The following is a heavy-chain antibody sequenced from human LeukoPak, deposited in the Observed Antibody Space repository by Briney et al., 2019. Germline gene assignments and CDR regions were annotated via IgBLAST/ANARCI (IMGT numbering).Heavy chain of an antibody. Sequence: WETLSLTCAVSGGSISSSNWWGWVRHPPGKGLGWIGEIYHSGSTNYNPSLKSRVTISVDKSKNQFSLKLSSVTAADTAVYYCARRAAVPAAATPGNYYMDVWGKGTTVTVSS. D-gene: IGHD2-2*01. CDR2: IYHSGST. J-gene: IGHJ6*03. CDR1: GGSISSSNW. V-gene: IGHV4-4*02. CDR3: ARRAAVPAAATPGNYYMDV.